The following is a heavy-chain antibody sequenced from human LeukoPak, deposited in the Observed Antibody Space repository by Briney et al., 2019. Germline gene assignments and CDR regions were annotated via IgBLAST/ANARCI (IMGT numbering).Heavy chain of an antibody. CDR2: ISPSGGST. Sequence: GGSLRLSCAGSGFIFGSYANSWVRQAPGKGLEWVSGISPSGGSTYYADSVKGRFTISRDNSKNTLYLQMNSLRAEDTAVYYCAKDLWSGLGGFDFWGQGTVVTVSS. CDR1: GFIFGSYA. J-gene: IGHJ3*01. CDR3: AKDLWSGLGGFDF. D-gene: IGHD3-3*01. V-gene: IGHV3-23*01.